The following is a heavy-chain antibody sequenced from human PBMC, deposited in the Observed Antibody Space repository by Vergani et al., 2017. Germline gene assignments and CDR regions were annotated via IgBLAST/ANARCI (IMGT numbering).Heavy chain of an antibody. D-gene: IGHD2-8*02. Sequence: EVQLVESGGVVVQPGGSLRLSCAASGFTFDDYTMHWVRQAPGKGLEWVCLISWDGGSTYYADSVKGRFTISRDNSKNSRYLQMNSLRTEDTALYYCAKGSQGTVASPFDYWGQGTLVTVSS. CDR2: ISWDGGST. CDR3: AKGSQGTVASPFDY. V-gene: IGHV3-43*01. J-gene: IGHJ4*02. CDR1: GFTFDDYT.